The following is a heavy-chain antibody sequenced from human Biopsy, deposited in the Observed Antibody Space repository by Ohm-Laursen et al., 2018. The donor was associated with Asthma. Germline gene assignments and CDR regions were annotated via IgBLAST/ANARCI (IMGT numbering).Heavy chain of an antibody. J-gene: IGHJ3*02. CDR1: GYTFINYA. CDR3: ARTYYDFLTGQVNDALAM. D-gene: IGHD3-9*01. V-gene: IGHV1-3*01. CDR2: INPGNGNT. Sequence: GSSVKVSCKASGYTFINYAIHWVRQAPGQRLEWMGWINPGNGNTKYSQKFQGRVTITRDTSASTAYMDLSSLRSEDTAVYYCARTYYDFLTGQVNDALAMWGQGTVVTVSS.